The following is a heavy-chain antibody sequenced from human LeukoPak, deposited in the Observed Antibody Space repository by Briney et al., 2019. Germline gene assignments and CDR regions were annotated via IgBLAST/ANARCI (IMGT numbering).Heavy chain of an antibody. J-gene: IGHJ4*02. Sequence: SETLSRTCTVSGGSISSYYWSWIRQPPGKGLEWIGYIYYSGSTNYNASLKSRVTISVDTSKNQFSLKLSSVTAADTAVYYCARKLRGYSYVDYWGQGTLVTVSS. D-gene: IGHD5-18*01. V-gene: IGHV4-59*01. CDR1: GGSISSYY. CDR3: ARKLRGYSYVDY. CDR2: IYYSGST.